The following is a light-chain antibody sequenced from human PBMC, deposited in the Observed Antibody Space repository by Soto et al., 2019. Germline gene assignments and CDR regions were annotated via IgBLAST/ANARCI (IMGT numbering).Light chain of an antibody. Sequence: GDRVTITFRASQSITTWLAWYQQKPGKAPKLLIFDASSLESEVPSRFSGSGSGTEFTLTISSLQPDDFATYYCQQYTIYSRTFGHGTKVDIK. CDR3: QQYTIYSRT. CDR1: QSITTW. CDR2: DAS. V-gene: IGKV1-5*01. J-gene: IGKJ1*01.